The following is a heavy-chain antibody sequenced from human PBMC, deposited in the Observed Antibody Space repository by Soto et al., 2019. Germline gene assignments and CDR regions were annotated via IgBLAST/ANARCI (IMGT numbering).Heavy chain of an antibody. CDR1: GFTLSKNT. Sequence: GESLKISCSASGFTLSKNTVSWVRQAPGKGLEWVSCINTSGGSTYYADSVKGRFTISRDNSKNTVYLQMSSLRTEDTAIFFCATGPGSHRYFPFDSWGQGILVTVSS. D-gene: IGHD3-16*02. V-gene: IGHV3-23*01. J-gene: IGHJ4*02. CDR3: ATGPGSHRYFPFDS. CDR2: INTSGGST.